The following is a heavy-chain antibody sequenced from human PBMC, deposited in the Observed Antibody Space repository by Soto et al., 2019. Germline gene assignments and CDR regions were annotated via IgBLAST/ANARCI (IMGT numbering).Heavy chain of an antibody. J-gene: IGHJ6*02. CDR2: TYYTGST. V-gene: IGHV4-61*01. D-gene: IGHD3-3*01. CDR3: ARDQYDFRSGSYYYAMEV. CDR1: GGSFNSDKSY. Sequence: PSETLSLTCSVSGGSFNSDKSYWSWIRQPPGKGLEWVASTYYTGSTNYNPSLKGRVTMSVDTSRDQVSLRLRSVTRADTAVYYCARDQYDFRSGSYYYAMEVWGQGTKVTVSS.